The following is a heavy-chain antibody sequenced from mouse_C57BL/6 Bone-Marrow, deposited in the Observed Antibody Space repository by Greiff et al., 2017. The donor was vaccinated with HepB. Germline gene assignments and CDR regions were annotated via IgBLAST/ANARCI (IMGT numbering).Heavy chain of an antibody. V-gene: IGHV3-6*01. Sequence: EVKLEESGPGLVKPSQSLSLTCSVTGYSITSGYYWNWIRQFPGNKLEWMGYISYDGSNNYNPSLKNRISITRDTSKNQFFLKLNSVTTEDTATYYCARENYGNYPFDYWGQGTTLTVSS. CDR1: GYSITSGYY. D-gene: IGHD2-1*01. CDR2: ISYDGSN. J-gene: IGHJ2*01. CDR3: ARENYGNYPFDY.